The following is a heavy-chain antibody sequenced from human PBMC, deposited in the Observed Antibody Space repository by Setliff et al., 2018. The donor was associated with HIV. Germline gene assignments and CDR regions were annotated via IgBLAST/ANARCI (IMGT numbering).Heavy chain of an antibody. CDR2: INPSGTT. CDR3: ARREYSSSSPPFDY. D-gene: IGHD6-6*01. J-gene: IGHJ4*02. V-gene: IGHV4-34*01. Sequence: KPSETLSLTCAVYGGSFSGYYWSWIRQPPGKGLEWIAEINPSGTTSYNPSLKSRVTISVDTSKKQFSLKLTSVTAADTAVYYCARREYSSSSPPFDYWGQGTLVTVSS. CDR1: GGSFSGYY.